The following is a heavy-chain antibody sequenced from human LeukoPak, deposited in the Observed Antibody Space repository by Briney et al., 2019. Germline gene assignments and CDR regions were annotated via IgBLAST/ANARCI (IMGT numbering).Heavy chain of an antibody. CDR2: ISYDGSNK. Sequence: GGSLRLSCAASGFTFSSYAMHWVRQAPGKGLEWVAVISYDGSNKYYADSVKGRFTISRDNSKNTLYLQMNSLRAEDTAVYYCAKDRPRSDTMIVVVITTIFDYWGQGTLVTVSS. CDR1: GFTFSSYA. CDR3: AKDRPRSDTMIVVVITTIFDY. D-gene: IGHD3-22*01. J-gene: IGHJ4*02. V-gene: IGHV3-30*04.